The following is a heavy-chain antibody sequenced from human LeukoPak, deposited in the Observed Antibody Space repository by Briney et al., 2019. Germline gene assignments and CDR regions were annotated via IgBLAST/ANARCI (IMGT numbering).Heavy chain of an antibody. Sequence: GASVKVSCKASGGTFSSYAISWVRQAPGQGLEWMGRIIPISGIANYAQKFQGRVTITADKSTSTAYMELSSLRSEDTAVYYCARGKSSSWSRPNWFDPWGQGTLVTVSS. D-gene: IGHD6-13*01. J-gene: IGHJ5*02. V-gene: IGHV1-69*04. CDR3: ARGKSSSWSRPNWFDP. CDR1: GGTFSSYA. CDR2: IIPISGIA.